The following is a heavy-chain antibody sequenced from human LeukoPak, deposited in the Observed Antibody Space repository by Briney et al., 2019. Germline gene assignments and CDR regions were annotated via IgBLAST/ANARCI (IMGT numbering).Heavy chain of an antibody. J-gene: IGHJ4*02. V-gene: IGHV3-30*04. CDR3: ARDPSGYGDDDY. CDR1: GFTFSSYA. CDR2: ISYDGSNK. Sequence: GGSLRLSCAASGFTFSSYAMHWVRQAPGKGLEWVAVISYDGSNKYYADSVKGRFTISRDNSKNTLYLQMNSLRAEDTAVYYCARDPSGYGDDDYWGQGTLVTVSS. D-gene: IGHD4-17*01.